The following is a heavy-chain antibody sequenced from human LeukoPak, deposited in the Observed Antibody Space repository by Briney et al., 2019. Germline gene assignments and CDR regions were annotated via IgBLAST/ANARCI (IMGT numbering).Heavy chain of an antibody. D-gene: IGHD3-3*01. CDR1: GFTFSSYW. V-gene: IGHV3-74*01. CDR3: AGVPTYYDFWSGYYSESFYYYGMDV. Sequence: GGSLRLSCAASGFTFSSYWMHWVRQAPGKGLVWVSRINSDGSSTIYADSVKGRFTISRDNAKNTLYLQMNSLRAEDTAVYYCAGVPTYYDFWSGYYSESFYYYGMDVWGQGTTVTVSS. CDR2: INSDGSST. J-gene: IGHJ6*02.